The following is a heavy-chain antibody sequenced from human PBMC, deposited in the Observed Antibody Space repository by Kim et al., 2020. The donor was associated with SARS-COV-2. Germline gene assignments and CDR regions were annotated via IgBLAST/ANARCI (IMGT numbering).Heavy chain of an antibody. J-gene: IGHJ4*02. CDR1: GFTFSSYG. D-gene: IGHD3-22*01. V-gene: IGHV3-33*01. CDR2: IWYDGSNK. Sequence: GGSLRLSCAASGFTFSSYGMHWVRQAPGKGLEWVAVIWYDGSNKYYADSVKGRFTISRDNSKNTLYLQMNSLRAEDTAVYYCARDLRDYYDSSGYGTPDYWGQGTLVTVSS. CDR3: ARDLRDYYDSSGYGTPDY.